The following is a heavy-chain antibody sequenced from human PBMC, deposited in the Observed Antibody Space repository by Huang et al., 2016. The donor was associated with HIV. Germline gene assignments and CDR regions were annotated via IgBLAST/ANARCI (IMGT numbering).Heavy chain of an antibody. CDR1: GYTFSTYS. J-gene: IGHJ4*02. Sequence: EVQLVESGGGLAQPGGSLRLSCVASGYTFSTYSMNGVRQAPGKGREWVSYISKSSGATSYAESVKGRFTVSRDNVKNSLYLQMNRLRVEDTAMYYCVRDSSSGLQLRYWGQGALVIVS. CDR3: VRDSSSGLQLRY. V-gene: IGHV3-48*01. D-gene: IGHD3-22*01. CDR2: ISKSSGAT.